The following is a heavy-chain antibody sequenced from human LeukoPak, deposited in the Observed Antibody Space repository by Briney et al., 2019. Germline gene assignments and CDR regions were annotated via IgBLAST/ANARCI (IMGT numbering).Heavy chain of an antibody. CDR3: TTDSWALYTVKDAFDI. Sequence: GGSLRLSCTASGFTFSNAWMSWVRQAPGKGLEWVGRIKSKTDGGTTDYAAPVKGRFTISRDDSKNTLYLQMNSLKTEDTAVYYCTTDSWALYTVKDAFDIWGQGTMVTVSS. CDR2: IKSKTDGGTT. CDR1: GFTFSNAW. J-gene: IGHJ3*02. D-gene: IGHD4-17*01. V-gene: IGHV3-15*01.